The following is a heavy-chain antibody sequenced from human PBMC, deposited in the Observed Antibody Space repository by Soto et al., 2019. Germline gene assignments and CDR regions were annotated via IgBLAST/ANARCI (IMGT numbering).Heavy chain of an antibody. J-gene: IGHJ4*02. CDR1: GGSFSGYY. CDR2: INHSGST. D-gene: IGHD2-2*01. Sequence: KPSETLSLTCAVYGGSFSGYYWSWIRQPPGKGLEWIGEINHSGSTNYNPSLKSRVTISVDTSKNQFSLKLSSVTAADTAVYYCARGLHQLPPGGYWGQGTLVTVSS. V-gene: IGHV4-34*01. CDR3: ARGLHQLPPGGY.